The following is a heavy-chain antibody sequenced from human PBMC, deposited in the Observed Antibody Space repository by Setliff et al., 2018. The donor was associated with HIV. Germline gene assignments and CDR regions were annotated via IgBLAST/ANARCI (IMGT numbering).Heavy chain of an antibody. D-gene: IGHD2-8*01. Sequence: GGSLRLSCAASGFTFSGYGMHWVRLAPGKGLEWVSSITSRSADIYYADSVRGRFTISRDNAKNSLYLQMNSLRAEDTAVYYCATKVYCTNGVCLDAFDVWGQGTMVTVSS. CDR1: GFTFSGYG. J-gene: IGHJ3*01. V-gene: IGHV3-21*04. CDR3: ATKVYCTNGVCLDAFDV. CDR2: ITSRSADI.